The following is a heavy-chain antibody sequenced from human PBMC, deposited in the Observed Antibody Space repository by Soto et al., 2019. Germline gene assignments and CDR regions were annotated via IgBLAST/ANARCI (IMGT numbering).Heavy chain of an antibody. Sequence: QVQLVESGGGLVKPGGSLRLSCAASGFTFSDYYMSWIRQAPGKGLEWVSYISSSSSYTNYADSVKGRFTISRDNAKNSLYLQMNSPRAEDTAVYYCARDGGGEGVTPNWFDPWGQGTLVTVSS. D-gene: IGHD2-21*02. CDR3: ARDGGGEGVTPNWFDP. CDR1: GFTFSDYY. V-gene: IGHV3-11*06. CDR2: ISSSSSYT. J-gene: IGHJ5*02.